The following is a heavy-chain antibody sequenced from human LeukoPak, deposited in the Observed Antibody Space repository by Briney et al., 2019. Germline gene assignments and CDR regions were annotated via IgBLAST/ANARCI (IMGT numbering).Heavy chain of an antibody. Sequence: GGSLRLSCAASGFTFSSYWMSWVRQAPGKGLEWVAVTSIDGNLKIYADSVKGRFTISRDNSKNTLYLQMNSLRAEDTAVYYCATHSGGYWGQGTLVTVSS. V-gene: IGHV3-30*03. CDR3: ATHSGGY. CDR2: TSIDGNLK. J-gene: IGHJ4*02. D-gene: IGHD3-16*01. CDR1: GFTFSSYW.